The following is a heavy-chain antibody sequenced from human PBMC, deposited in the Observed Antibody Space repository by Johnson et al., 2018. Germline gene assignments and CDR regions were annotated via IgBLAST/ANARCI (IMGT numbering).Heavy chain of an antibody. V-gene: IGHV3-33*01. Sequence: QVQLVQSGGGVVQPGRSLRLSCAASGFIFSSYAMHWVRQAPGKGLDWVAVIWYDGSNKYYADSVRGQFTISRDNSKNTLYLQMTSLRAEDPAVYYCARDHEKRALRHAAEYFQHWGQGTLVIVSS. CDR3: ARDHEKRALRHAAEYFQH. CDR1: GFIFSSYA. J-gene: IGHJ1*01. CDR2: IWYDGSNK.